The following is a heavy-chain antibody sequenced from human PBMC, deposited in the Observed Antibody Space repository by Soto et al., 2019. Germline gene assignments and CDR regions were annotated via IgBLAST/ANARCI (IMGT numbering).Heavy chain of an antibody. CDR1: GGSFSGYY. D-gene: IGHD6-19*01. Sequence: SETLSLTCAFYGGSFSGYYWSLIRQPPGKGLEWIGEINHSGSTNYNPSLKSRVTISVDTSKNQFSLKLSSVTAADTAVYYCARHHISSGWYINWFDPWGQGTLVTVSS. J-gene: IGHJ5*02. V-gene: IGHV4-34*01. CDR2: INHSGST. CDR3: ARHHISSGWYINWFDP.